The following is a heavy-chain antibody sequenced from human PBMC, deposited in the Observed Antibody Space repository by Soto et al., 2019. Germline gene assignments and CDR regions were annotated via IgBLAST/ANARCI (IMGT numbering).Heavy chain of an antibody. Sequence: SETLSLTCTVSGGSISSGDYYWSWIRQPPGKGLEWIGYIYYSGSTYYNPSLKSRVTISVDTSKNQFSLKLSSVTAADTAVYYCARDYDSSGYNYYYYGMDVWGQGTTVTVSS. V-gene: IGHV4-30-4*01. CDR3: ARDYDSSGYNYYYYGMDV. CDR2: IYYSGST. J-gene: IGHJ6*02. CDR1: GGSISSGDYY. D-gene: IGHD3-22*01.